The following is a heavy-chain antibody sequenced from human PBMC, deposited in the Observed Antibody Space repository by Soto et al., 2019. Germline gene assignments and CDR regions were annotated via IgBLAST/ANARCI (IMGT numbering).Heavy chain of an antibody. CDR2: ISSGSSYI. J-gene: IGHJ6*02. Sequence: GGSLRLSCAASGFTFSSYGMHWVRQAPGKGLEWVSSISSGSSYIYYADSVKGRFTISRDNAKNSLFLQMNSLRAEDTAVYYCARDTRIQYSYGMAVWGQGTTVTVSS. D-gene: IGHD3-9*01. CDR3: ARDTRIQYSYGMAV. V-gene: IGHV3-21*01. CDR1: GFTFSSYG.